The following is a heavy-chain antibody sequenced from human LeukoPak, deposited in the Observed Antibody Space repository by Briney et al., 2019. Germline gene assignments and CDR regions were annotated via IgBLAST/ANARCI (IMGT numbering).Heavy chain of an antibody. J-gene: IGHJ4*02. CDR1: GYSFTSYW. V-gene: IGHV5-51*01. Sequence: GESLKISCKGSGYSFTSYWIGWVRQMPGKGLEWMGNIYPDESDTRHSPSFPGQVTISADKSITTAYLQWRSVKASDTAMYYCARHERFGNYFDYWGQGTLVTVSS. D-gene: IGHD3-16*01. CDR2: IYPDESDT. CDR3: ARHERFGNYFDY.